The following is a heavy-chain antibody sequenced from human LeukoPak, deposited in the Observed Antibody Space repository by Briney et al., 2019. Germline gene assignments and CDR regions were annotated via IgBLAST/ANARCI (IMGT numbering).Heavy chain of an antibody. CDR2: ISGSGGST. Sequence: GGSLRLSCAASGFTFSSYAMGWVRQAPGKGLEWVSAISGSGGSTYYADSVKGRFTISRDNSKNTLYLQMNSLRAEDTAVYYCAKDERIWQQLALWGQGTLVTVSS. CDR1: GFTFSSYA. D-gene: IGHD6-13*01. J-gene: IGHJ4*02. CDR3: AKDERIWQQLAL. V-gene: IGHV3-23*01.